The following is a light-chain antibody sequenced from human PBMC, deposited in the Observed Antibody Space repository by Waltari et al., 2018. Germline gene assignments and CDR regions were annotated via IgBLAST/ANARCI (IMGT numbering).Light chain of an antibody. J-gene: IGLJ2*01. CDR2: EVN. CDR3: NAYTTSSTVI. V-gene: IGLV2-18*02. Sequence: QSALTQPPSVSGSPGQSVTISCTGTSNDIGYYNRVSWYQQPPGTAPKLIIYEVNKRPSGFPDRFSGSKSGNTASLTISGLQAEDEADYYCNAYTTSSTVIFGGGTKLTVL. CDR1: SNDIGYYNR.